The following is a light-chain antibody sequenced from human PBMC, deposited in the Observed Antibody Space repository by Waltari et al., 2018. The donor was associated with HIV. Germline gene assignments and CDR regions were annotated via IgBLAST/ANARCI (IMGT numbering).Light chain of an antibody. J-gene: IGKJ4*01. CDR2: GAS. CDR3: QQYNDWPLT. CDR1: QGVSSN. V-gene: IGKV3-15*01. Sequence: EVVMTQSPATLSVSPGERATPSCRASQGVSSNLAWHQQKPGQAPRLLIYGASTRATGIPARFSGSGAGTEFTLTISSLQSEDFAVYYCQQYNDWPLTFGGGTKVEIK.